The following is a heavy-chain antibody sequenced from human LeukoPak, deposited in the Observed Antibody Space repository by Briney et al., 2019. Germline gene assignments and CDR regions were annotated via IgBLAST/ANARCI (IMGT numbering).Heavy chain of an antibody. Sequence: ASVTVSCKPSGYNFTGYYLHWVRQAPGQGLEWMGWINPNTGGTNYAQNFQGRVTMTRDTSIGTAYMELSRLRSDDTAVYYCARFYSGYGNYYYYMDVWGKGTTVTVSS. CDR3: ARFYSGYGNYYYYMDV. CDR1: GYNFTGYY. V-gene: IGHV1-2*02. J-gene: IGHJ6*03. D-gene: IGHD5-12*01. CDR2: INPNTGGT.